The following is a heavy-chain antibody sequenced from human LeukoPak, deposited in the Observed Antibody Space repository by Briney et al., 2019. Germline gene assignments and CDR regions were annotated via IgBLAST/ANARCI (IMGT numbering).Heavy chain of an antibody. V-gene: IGHV3-21*06. CDR2: ISSSSTYI. Sequence: PGGSLRLSCVVSGFTINLYSVNWVRQAPGKGLEWVSSISSSSTYIYYADSVKGRFTISRDNAKSSVFLQMNSLRGEDTAVYYCARRRANLNWFDPWGQGTLVTVSS. CDR3: ARRRANLNWFDP. CDR1: GFTINLYS. D-gene: IGHD1-26*01. J-gene: IGHJ5*02.